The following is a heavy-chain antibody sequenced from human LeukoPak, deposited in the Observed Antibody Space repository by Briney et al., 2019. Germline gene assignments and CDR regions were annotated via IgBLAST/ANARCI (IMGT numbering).Heavy chain of an antibody. Sequence: PSETLSLTCTVSGASISGSYWTWIRQTAGKELEYVGRIYSSGNTNYNPSLKSRVTMSLDTSKNQFSLQLSSVTAADTAVYYCARGPTGSSSWFDYWGQGTLVTASS. CDR3: ARGPTGSSSWFDY. D-gene: IGHD6-13*01. CDR1: GASISGSY. J-gene: IGHJ4*02. V-gene: IGHV4-4*07. CDR2: IYSSGNT.